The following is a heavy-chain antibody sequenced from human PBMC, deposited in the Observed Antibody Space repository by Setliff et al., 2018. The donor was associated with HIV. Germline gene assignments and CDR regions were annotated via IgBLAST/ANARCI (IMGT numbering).Heavy chain of an antibody. Sequence: TLSLTCTVSGGSISSGRYFWGWIRLVPGRGLEWIGSISDSGTTFYKPSLKSRVAISVDTSKKQFSLNLSSATAADTAVYYCARRNWNYGTVYPFDIWGQGTMVTVSS. J-gene: IGHJ3*02. D-gene: IGHD1-7*01. CDR1: GGSISSGRYF. V-gene: IGHV4-39*01. CDR2: ISDSGTT. CDR3: ARRNWNYGTVYPFDI.